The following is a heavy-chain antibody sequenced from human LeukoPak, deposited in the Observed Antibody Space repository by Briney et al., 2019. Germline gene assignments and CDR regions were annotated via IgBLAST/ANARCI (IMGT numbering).Heavy chain of an antibody. V-gene: IGHV4-61*02. CDR1: GGSISSGSYY. CDR3: ARAVSFDYYYYMDV. CDR2: IYTSGST. Sequence: PSETLSLTCTVSGGSISSGSYYWSWIRQPAGEGLEWIGRIYTSGSTNYNPSLKSRVTISVDTSKNQFSLKLSSVTAADTAVYYCARAVSFDYYYYMDVWGKGTTVTVSS. J-gene: IGHJ6*03. D-gene: IGHD2-15*01.